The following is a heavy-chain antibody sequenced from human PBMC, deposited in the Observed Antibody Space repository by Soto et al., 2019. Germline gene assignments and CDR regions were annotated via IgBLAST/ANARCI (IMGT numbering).Heavy chain of an antibody. J-gene: IGHJ4*02. CDR2: ITGGADDT. CDR1: GFTFSTYV. D-gene: IGHD2-2*01. Sequence: EVQLLESGGGLVQPGGSLRLSCAASGFTFSTYVMSWVRQAPGQGLEWVSAITGGADDTYNADSVRGRFTISRDNSKNRLYLQMTSLRAEDTAVYYCAKGSSNSRPYYFDYWGQGTLVTVSS. CDR3: AKGSSNSRPYYFDY. V-gene: IGHV3-23*01.